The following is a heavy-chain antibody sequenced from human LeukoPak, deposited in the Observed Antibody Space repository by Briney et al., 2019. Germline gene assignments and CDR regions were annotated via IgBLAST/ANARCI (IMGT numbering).Heavy chain of an antibody. Sequence: PGGSLRLSCEASGVTFSSYGMSWVRQAPGKGLEWVSSLGASGGSTYYADSVRGRFTISRDISKNTLYLQMNSLRAEDTAVYYCAKRGDGYNWGYWGQGTLVTVSS. CDR1: GVTFSSYG. V-gene: IGHV3-23*01. D-gene: IGHD5-24*01. CDR3: AKRGDGYNWGY. CDR2: LGASGGST. J-gene: IGHJ4*02.